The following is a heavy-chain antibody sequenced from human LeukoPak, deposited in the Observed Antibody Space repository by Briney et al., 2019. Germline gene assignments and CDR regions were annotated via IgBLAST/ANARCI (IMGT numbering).Heavy chain of an antibody. CDR2: MYYSGST. Sequence: SETLSLTCTVSGGSISSNSYYWGWIRQPPGKGLEWIGTMYYSGSTYYNPSLKSRVTISVDTSKNQFSLKLSSVTAADTAVYYCARLRLPTPFDYWGQGTLVTVSS. V-gene: IGHV4-39*07. CDR3: ARLRLPTPFDY. CDR1: GGSISSNSYY. D-gene: IGHD2-15*01. J-gene: IGHJ4*02.